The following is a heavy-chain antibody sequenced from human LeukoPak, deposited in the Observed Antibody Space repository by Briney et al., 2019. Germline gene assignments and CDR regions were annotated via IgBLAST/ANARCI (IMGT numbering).Heavy chain of an antibody. CDR1: GGSISSYY. D-gene: IGHD2-2*01. V-gene: IGHV4-4*07. Sequence: SETLSLTCTVSGGSISSYYWSWIRQPAGKGLEWTGRIYTSGSTNYNPSLKSRVTMSVDTSKNQFSLKLSSVTAADTAVYYCAREREGIVVPAAPTYFDYWGQGTLVTVSS. CDR2: IYTSGST. J-gene: IGHJ4*02. CDR3: AREREGIVVPAAPTYFDY.